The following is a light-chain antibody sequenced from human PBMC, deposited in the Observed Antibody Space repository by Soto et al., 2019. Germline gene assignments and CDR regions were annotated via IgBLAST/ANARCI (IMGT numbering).Light chain of an antibody. V-gene: IGLV1-44*01. CDR1: TSNIGANT. Sequence: QSVLTQPPSASVTPGQRVAVSCSGSTSNIGANTVNWYQQLPGAAPKLLIYSLSQRPSGVPDRFSGSKSGTSASLAISGLQSDDEADYYCAAWDDSLNGYVFGTGTKVTVL. CDR2: SLS. CDR3: AAWDDSLNGYV. J-gene: IGLJ1*01.